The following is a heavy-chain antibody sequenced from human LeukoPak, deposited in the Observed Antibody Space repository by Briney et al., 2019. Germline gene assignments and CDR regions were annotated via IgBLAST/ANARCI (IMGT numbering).Heavy chain of an antibody. V-gene: IGHV3-33*06. J-gene: IGHJ3*02. CDR1: GFTFSSYG. Sequence: PGRSLRLSCAASGFTFSSYGMHWVRQAPGKGLEWVAVIWYDGSNKYYADSVKGRFTISRDNSKSTLYLQMNSLRAEDTAVYYCAKSREAFDIWGQGTMVTVSS. CDR2: IWYDGSNK. D-gene: IGHD1-26*01. CDR3: AKSREAFDI.